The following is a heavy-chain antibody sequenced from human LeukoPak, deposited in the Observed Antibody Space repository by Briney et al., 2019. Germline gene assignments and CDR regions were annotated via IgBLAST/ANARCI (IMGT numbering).Heavy chain of an antibody. Sequence: PGRSLRLSCAASGFTFSSYAMHRVRQAPGKGLEWVAVISYDGSNKYYADSVKGRFTISRDNSKNTLYLQMNSLRAEDTAVYYCARVEDYYDSSGYSGFLGHFDYWGQGTLVTVSS. J-gene: IGHJ4*02. CDR2: ISYDGSNK. D-gene: IGHD3-22*01. V-gene: IGHV3-30*04. CDR1: GFTFSSYA. CDR3: ARVEDYYDSSGYSGFLGHFDY.